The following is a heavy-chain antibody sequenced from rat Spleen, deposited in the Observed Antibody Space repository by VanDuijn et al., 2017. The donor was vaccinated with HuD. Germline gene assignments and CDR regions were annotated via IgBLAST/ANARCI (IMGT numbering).Heavy chain of an antibody. CDR2: IGSSGGT. D-gene: IGHD1-6*01. CDR3: AKDRHYVYTNYFDY. CDR1: GFTFSTFP. Sequence: EVQLVESGGGLVQPGRSMKLSCAASGFTFSTFPMAWVRQAPTKGLEWVATIGSSGGTHYPDSVKGRFTISRDVAKSTLYLQMNNLRSEDTATYYCAKDRHYVYTNYFDYWGQGVMLTVSS. J-gene: IGHJ2*01. V-gene: IGHV5-46*01.